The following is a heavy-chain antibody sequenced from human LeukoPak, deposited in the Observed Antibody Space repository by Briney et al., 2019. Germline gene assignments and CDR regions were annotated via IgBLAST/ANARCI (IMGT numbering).Heavy chain of an antibody. CDR1: GFTFTNYG. V-gene: IGHV3-33*01. J-gene: IGHJ4*02. CDR2: IWYDGTNK. CDR3: AAVVVVAASAPLN. Sequence: GGSLRLSCAASGFTFTNYGMHWVRQAPGKGLEWVAVIWYDGTNKYYADSVRGRFTISRDNSKNTLYLQMNSLRAEDTAVYYCAAVVVVAASAPLNWGQGTLVTVSS. D-gene: IGHD2-15*01.